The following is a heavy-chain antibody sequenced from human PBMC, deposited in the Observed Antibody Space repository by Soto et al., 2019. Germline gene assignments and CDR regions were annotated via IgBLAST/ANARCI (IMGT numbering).Heavy chain of an antibody. CDR3: ARGWGGLDSSYYYYGMDV. J-gene: IGHJ6*02. D-gene: IGHD2-21*01. V-gene: IGHV6-1*01. CDR1: GDSVSSNSAA. CDR2: TYYRSKWYN. Sequence: SQTLSLTCAISGDSVSSNSAAWNWIRQSPSRGLEWLGRTYYRSKWYNDYAVSVKSRITINPDTSKNQFSLQLNSVTPEDTAVYYCARGWGGLDSSYYYYGMDVWGQGTTVTVSS.